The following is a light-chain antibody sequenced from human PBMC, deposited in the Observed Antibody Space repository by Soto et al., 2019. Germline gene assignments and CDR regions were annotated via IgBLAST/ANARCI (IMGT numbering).Light chain of an antibody. CDR3: QQRSDWPWT. J-gene: IGKJ1*01. CDR1: QSVSIN. V-gene: IGKV3-11*01. CDR2: DSS. Sequence: EIVLTQSPATLSLSPVERATLSCSASQSVSINLAWYRQTPGQAPRLLIYDSSNRAAGIPARFSGSGSGTDFTLTVSSLEPEDFVVYYCQQRSDWPWTFGQGTKVDIK.